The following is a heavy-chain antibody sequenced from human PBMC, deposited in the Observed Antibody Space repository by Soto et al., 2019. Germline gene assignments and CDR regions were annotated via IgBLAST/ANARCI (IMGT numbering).Heavy chain of an antibody. CDR1: GYSISSGYY. Sequence: SETLSLTCAVSGYSISSGYYWGWIRQPPGKGLEGIGSIYHSGSTYYNPSLKSRVTISVDTSKNQFSMKLSSVTAADTAVYYCARDKTVVTPSGYYYYYGMDVWGQGTTVTVSS. D-gene: IGHD2-21*02. J-gene: IGHJ6*02. CDR2: IYHSGST. V-gene: IGHV4-38-2*02. CDR3: ARDKTVVTPSGYYYYYGMDV.